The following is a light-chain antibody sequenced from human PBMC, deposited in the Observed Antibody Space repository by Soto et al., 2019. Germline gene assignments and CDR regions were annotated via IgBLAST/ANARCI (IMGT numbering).Light chain of an antibody. J-gene: IGLJ1*01. CDR3: NSYTSASTYV. CDR1: SSDVGGYNF. Sequence: QSALTQPASVSGSPGQSITISCTGTSSDVGGYNFVSWYQHHPGKAPKLMIFEVSNRPSGVSSRFSGSKSGNTASLTISWLQAEDEADYYCNSYTSASTYVFGTGTKLTVL. CDR2: EVS. V-gene: IGLV2-14*01.